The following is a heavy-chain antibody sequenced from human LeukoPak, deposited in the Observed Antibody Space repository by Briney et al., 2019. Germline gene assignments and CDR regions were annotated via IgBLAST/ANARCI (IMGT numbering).Heavy chain of an antibody. CDR1: GFTFSSYW. J-gene: IGHJ4*02. D-gene: IGHD3-22*01. CDR3: AREIQPNYYDSSGYLDY. Sequence: PGGSLRLSCAASGFTFSSYWMSWVRQAPGKGLEWVANIKQDGSDKYYVDSVKGRFTISRDNAKNSLYLQMNSLRAEDTAVYYCAREIQPNYYDSSGYLDYWGQGTLVTVSS. V-gene: IGHV3-7*01. CDR2: IKQDGSDK.